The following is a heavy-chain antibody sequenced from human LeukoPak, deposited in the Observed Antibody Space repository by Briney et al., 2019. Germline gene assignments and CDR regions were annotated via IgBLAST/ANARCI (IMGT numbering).Heavy chain of an antibody. CDR3: ARDGGRIAAPLDY. Sequence: GGSLRLSCAASGFTFSSYSMNWVRQAPGKGLEWVSSISSSSSYIYYADSVKGRFTISRDNAKNSLYLQMNSLRAEDTAVYYCARDGGRIAAPLDYWGQGTLVTVSS. CDR2: ISSSSSYI. J-gene: IGHJ4*02. V-gene: IGHV3-21*01. CDR1: GFTFSSYS. D-gene: IGHD6-13*01.